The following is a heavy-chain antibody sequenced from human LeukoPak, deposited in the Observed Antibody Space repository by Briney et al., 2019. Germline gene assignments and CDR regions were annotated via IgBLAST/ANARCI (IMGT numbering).Heavy chain of an antibody. Sequence: SDTLSLTCAVSDYSITSSNWWGWIRQPPGKGLEWIGYIYYTGRTNYNPSLKSRVTISVDTSKNQFSLKLSSVTAADTAVYYCASRDCSGGSCYDAYFDYWGQGTLVTVSS. J-gene: IGHJ4*02. D-gene: IGHD2-15*01. CDR3: ASRDCSGGSCYDAYFDY. V-gene: IGHV4-28*01. CDR2: IYYTGRT. CDR1: DYSITSSNW.